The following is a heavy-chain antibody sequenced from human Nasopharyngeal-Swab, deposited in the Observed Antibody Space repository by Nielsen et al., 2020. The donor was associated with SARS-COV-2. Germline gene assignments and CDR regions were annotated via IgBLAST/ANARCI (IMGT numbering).Heavy chain of an antibody. J-gene: IGHJ3*02. CDR2: VSSSGSYI. D-gene: IGHD4/OR15-4a*01. CDR1: GFTFSSYS. V-gene: IGHV3-21*06. CDR3: ARSRTDYGGTWYDAFDI. Sequence: GESLKISCAASGFTFSSYSMNWVRQAPGKGQEWVSSVSSSGSYISYADSLKGRFTISRDNVKNTLYLQMNSLRAEDTAVYYCARSRTDYGGTWYDAFDIWGQGTLVTVSS.